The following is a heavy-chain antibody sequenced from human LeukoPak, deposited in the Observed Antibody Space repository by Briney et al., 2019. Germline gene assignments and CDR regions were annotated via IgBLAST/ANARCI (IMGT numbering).Heavy chain of an antibody. CDR3: ARDGSYGGDRPLDY. CDR1: GGSFSGYY. Sequence: SETLSLTCDVYGGSFSGYYWSWIRQPPGKGLEWIGEISHSGTTNYNPSLKSRVTISVDTSKNQFSLKLASVTAADTAVYYCARDGSYGGDRPLDYWGQGTLVTVSS. CDR2: ISHSGTT. V-gene: IGHV4-34*01. J-gene: IGHJ4*02. D-gene: IGHD4/OR15-4a*01.